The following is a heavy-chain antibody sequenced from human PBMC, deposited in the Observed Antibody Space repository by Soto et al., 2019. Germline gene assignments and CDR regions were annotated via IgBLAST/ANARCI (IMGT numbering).Heavy chain of an antibody. D-gene: IGHD2-15*01. CDR2: MNPDSGHA. V-gene: IGHV1-8*01. Sequence: ASVKVSCKASGYTFTNSDINWVRQAPGQGLEWMGWMNPDSGHAAYAQKFQGRVTLTTSTSTSTVYMEMRSLGSEDTAVYFCARRPHCSGGICYYGLDNWGQGTLVTVSS. CDR1: GYTFTNSD. J-gene: IGHJ4*02. CDR3: ARRPHCSGGICYYGLDN.